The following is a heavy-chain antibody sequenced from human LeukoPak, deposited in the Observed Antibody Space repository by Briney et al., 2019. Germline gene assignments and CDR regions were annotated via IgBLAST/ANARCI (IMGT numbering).Heavy chain of an antibody. CDR3: AKESIDSATIDY. J-gene: IGHJ4*02. CDR1: GFTFDDYT. Sequence: GGSLRLSCAASGFTFDDYTMYWVRQAPGKGLEWVSLISWDGGSTYYADSVKGRSTISRDNSNNSLYLQMNSLRTEDTAFYYCAKESIDSATIDYWGQGTLVTVSS. V-gene: IGHV3-43*01. CDR2: ISWDGGST. D-gene: IGHD3-9*01.